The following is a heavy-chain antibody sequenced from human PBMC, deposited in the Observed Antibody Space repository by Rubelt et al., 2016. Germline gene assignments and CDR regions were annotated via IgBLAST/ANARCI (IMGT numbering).Heavy chain of an antibody. J-gene: IGHJ4*02. CDR1: GYSFTSYW. D-gene: IGHD3-3*01. CDR2: LDPSDSYT. Sequence: EVQLVQSGAEVKKPGESLRISCKGSGYSFTSYWISWVRQMPGKGLEWMGRLDPSDSYTNNSPSFQGHVTISADKSISTAYLQWSSLKASDTAMYYCAIYDFWSGYYLDYWGQGTLVTVSS. CDR3: AIYDFWSGYYLDY. V-gene: IGHV5-10-1*03.